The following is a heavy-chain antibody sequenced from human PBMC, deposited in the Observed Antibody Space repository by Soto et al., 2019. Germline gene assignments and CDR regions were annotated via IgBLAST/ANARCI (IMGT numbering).Heavy chain of an antibody. V-gene: IGHV4-31*03. CDR2: VYYSGSS. D-gene: IGHD2-2*01. CDR1: GDSISGGASF. J-gene: IGHJ5*02. Sequence: PSETLSLTCTVSGDSISGGASFWSWIRQPPGKGLEWIANVYYSGSSYYNPFLKSRLTISVDTTKNQFSLQLKSMTAADTAVYYCAKLSCTSSTCYFPGWFDPWGQGTLVTVSS. CDR3: AKLSCTSSTCYFPGWFDP.